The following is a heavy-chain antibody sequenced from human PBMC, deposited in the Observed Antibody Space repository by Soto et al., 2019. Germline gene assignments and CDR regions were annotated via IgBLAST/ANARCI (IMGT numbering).Heavy chain of an antibody. J-gene: IGHJ5*02. V-gene: IGHV4-39*01. CDR1: GGSISSSSYY. D-gene: IGHD3-22*01. CDR3: ARLYYYDSSGYYPTLPFDP. CDR2: IYYSGTT. Sequence: SETLSLTCTVSGGSISSSSYYWGWIRQPPGKGLEWIGTIYYSGTTYYNPSLKSRVTISVDTSKNQFSLKLSSVTAADTAVYYCARLYYYDSSGYYPTLPFDPWGQGTLVTV.